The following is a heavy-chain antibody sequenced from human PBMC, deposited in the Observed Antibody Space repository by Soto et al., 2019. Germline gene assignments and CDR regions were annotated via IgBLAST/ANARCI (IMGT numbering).Heavy chain of an antibody. Sequence: QMQLVQSGPEVKKPGTSVKVSCKASGFTFTSSAVQWVRQARGQRLEWIGWIVVGSGNTNYAQKFQERVTITRDMSTSTAYMELGSLRSEDTAVYYCAAVGSYRSYYFDYWGQGTLVTVSS. D-gene: IGHD3-16*02. CDR1: GFTFTSSA. CDR2: IVVGSGNT. J-gene: IGHJ4*02. V-gene: IGHV1-58*01. CDR3: AAVGSYRSYYFDY.